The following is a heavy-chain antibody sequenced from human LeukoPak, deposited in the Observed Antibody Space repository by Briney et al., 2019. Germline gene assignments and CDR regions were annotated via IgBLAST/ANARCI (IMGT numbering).Heavy chain of an antibody. D-gene: IGHD5-12*01. CDR2: IYHSGST. J-gene: IGHJ6*03. CDR3: AREVASPSYYYYHYMDV. Sequence: SETLSLTCAVSGGSISSSNWWSWVRQPPGKGLEWIGEIYHSGSTNYNPSLKSRVTISVDKSKNQFSLKLSSVTAADTAVYYCAREVASPSYYYYHYMDVWGKGTTVTISS. V-gene: IGHV4-4*02. CDR1: GGSISSSNW.